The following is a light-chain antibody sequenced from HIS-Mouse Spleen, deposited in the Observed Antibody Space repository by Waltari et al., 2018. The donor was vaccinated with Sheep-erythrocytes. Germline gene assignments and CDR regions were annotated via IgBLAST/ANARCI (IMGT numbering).Light chain of an antibody. CDR2: AVS. V-gene: IGLV2-8*01. Sequence: QSALTQPPSASGSPGQSVTISCTGTSSDVGGYNYVSCYQQHPGKAPKLMIYAVSKGPSGVPDRFSGSKSGNTASLTVSGLQAEDEADYYCSSYAGSNNWVFGGGTKLTVL. J-gene: IGLJ3*02. CDR1: SSDVGGYNY. CDR3: SSYAGSNNWV.